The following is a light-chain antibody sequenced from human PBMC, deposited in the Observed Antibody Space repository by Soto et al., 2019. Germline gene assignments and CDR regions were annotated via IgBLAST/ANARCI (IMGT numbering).Light chain of an antibody. CDR1: SGHTYYA. J-gene: IGLJ2*01. Sequence: QAVVTQSPSASASLGASVKLTCRLNSGHTYYAVAWHQQQPGKGPRYLLKFNSDGRHSQGDGIPDRFSGSRSWTERYLTISSLQSEDEADYYCQTWGPGIRVFGGGTKLTVL. V-gene: IGLV4-69*01. CDR2: FNSDGRH. CDR3: QTWGPGIRV.